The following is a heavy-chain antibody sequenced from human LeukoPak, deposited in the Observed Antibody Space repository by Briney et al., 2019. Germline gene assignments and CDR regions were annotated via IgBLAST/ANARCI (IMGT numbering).Heavy chain of an antibody. Sequence: SETLSLTCTASGGSISSSGYYGGWIRQPPGKGLEWIASISYSWTTYYNPSLKSRVTMSVDTSKNQFSLKLSSVTAADTAVYFCARGFRGDNFDYWGQGTLVTVSS. CDR2: ISYSWTT. V-gene: IGHV4-39*07. CDR3: ARGFRGDNFDY. J-gene: IGHJ4*02. D-gene: IGHD7-27*01. CDR1: GGSISSSGYY.